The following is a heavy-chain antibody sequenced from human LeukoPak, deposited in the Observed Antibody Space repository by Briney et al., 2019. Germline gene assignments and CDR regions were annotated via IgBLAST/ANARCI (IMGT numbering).Heavy chain of an antibody. CDR1: GYTFTSYY. CDR2: INPSGGST. V-gene: IGHV1-46*01. D-gene: IGHD2-2*01. CDR3: ARVAAEVVGVPGPLGFGWLRRDYYYMDV. Sequence: GASVKVSCKASGYTFTSYYMHWVRQAPGQGPEWVGIINPSGGSTSYAQKFQGRVTMTRDMSTSTVYMELSSLRSEDTAVYYCARVAAEVVGVPGPLGFGWLRRDYYYMDVWGKGTTVTVSS. J-gene: IGHJ6*03.